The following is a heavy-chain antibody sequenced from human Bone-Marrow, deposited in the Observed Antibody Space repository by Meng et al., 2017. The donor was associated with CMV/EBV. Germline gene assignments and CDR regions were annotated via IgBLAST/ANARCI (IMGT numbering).Heavy chain of an antibody. CDR1: GYTFTSYD. V-gene: IGHV1-8*03. J-gene: IGHJ4*02. D-gene: IGHD5-24*01. CDR3: ARPLAGDGYNR. Sequence: ASVKVSCKASGYTFTSYDINWVRQATGQGLEWMGWMNPNGGNTGYAQKFQGRVTITRNTSISTAYMELSSLRSEDTAVYYCARPLAGDGYNRWGQGTLVTVSS. CDR2: MNPNGGNT.